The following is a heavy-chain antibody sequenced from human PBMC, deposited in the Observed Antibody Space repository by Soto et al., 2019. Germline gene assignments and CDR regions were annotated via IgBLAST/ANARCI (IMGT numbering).Heavy chain of an antibody. Sequence: SETLSLTCSIYSGPFSGYYWSWIRQPPGKGLEWIGEISQSGNTNYSPSLKSRVSISIDTSKKQFSLNLASVSAADTAVYYCAKGGGYYDSSGYYPIWGQGTLVTVSS. CDR2: ISQSGNT. CDR3: AKGGGYYDSSGYYPI. D-gene: IGHD3-22*01. V-gene: IGHV4-34*01. CDR1: SGPFSGYY. J-gene: IGHJ4*02.